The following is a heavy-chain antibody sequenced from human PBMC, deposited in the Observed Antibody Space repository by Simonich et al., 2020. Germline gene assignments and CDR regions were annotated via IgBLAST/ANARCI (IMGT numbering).Heavy chain of an antibody. J-gene: IGHJ4*02. CDR1: GYTFDDYG. D-gene: IGHD1-1*01. CDR2: IKWNGGST. Sequence: EVQLVESGGGGVRPGGSLGPPWAASGYTFDDYGRGGVRQAPGRGIGWVSGIKWNGGSTGYADSVKGRFTISRDNAKNSLYLQMNSLRAEDTALYHCARGRNDFDYWGQGTLVTVSS. V-gene: IGHV3-20*01. CDR3: ARGRNDFDY.